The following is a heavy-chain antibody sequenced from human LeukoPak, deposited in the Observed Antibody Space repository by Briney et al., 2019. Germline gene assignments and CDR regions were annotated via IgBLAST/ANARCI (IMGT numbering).Heavy chain of an antibody. CDR3: SGRSGFSSIY. CDR2: IKPDGSDK. D-gene: IGHD6-19*01. J-gene: IGHJ4*02. CDR1: GFTFTTHW. V-gene: IGHV3-7*01. Sequence: GGSLRLSCAASGFTFTTHWMNWVRQAPGGGLEWLANIKPDGSDKYYVDSVMGRFAISRDNAKNLVYLQMNSLRTEDTAVYYCSGRSGFSSIYWGQGTLVTVSS.